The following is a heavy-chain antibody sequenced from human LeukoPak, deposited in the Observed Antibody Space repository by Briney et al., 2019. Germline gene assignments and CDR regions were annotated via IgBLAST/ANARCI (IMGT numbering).Heavy chain of an antibody. V-gene: IGHV3-23*01. CDR1: GFTFSTYA. CDR2: ISGSGGST. J-gene: IGHJ4*02. D-gene: IGHD2-21*02. Sequence: GGSLRLSCEASGFTFSTYAMSWVRQAPGKGLEWVSAISGSGGSTYYADSVKGRFTISRDNSKNTLYLQMNSLRAEDTAVYYCAKEHIVVVTATGRGFDYWGQGTLVTVSS. CDR3: AKEHIVVVTATGRGFDY.